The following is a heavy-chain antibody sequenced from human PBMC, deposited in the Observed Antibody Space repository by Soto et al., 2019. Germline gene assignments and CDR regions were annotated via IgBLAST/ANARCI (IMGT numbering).Heavy chain of an antibody. D-gene: IGHD4-17*01. CDR3: AKDLSQGLASGRHYGDSLYNWFDP. CDR1: GFTFSSYA. CDR2: ISGSGGST. V-gene: IGHV3-23*01. Sequence: GGSLRLSCAASGFTFSSYAMSWDRQAPGKGLEWVSAISGSGGSTYYADSVKGRFTISRDNSKNTLYLQMNSLRAEDTAVYYCAKDLSQGLASGRHYGDSLYNWFDPWGQGTLVTVSS. J-gene: IGHJ5*02.